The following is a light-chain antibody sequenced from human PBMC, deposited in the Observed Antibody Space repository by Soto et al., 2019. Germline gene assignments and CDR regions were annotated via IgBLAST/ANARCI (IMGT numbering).Light chain of an antibody. J-gene: IGKJ2*01. CDR1: QSISRTF. CDR2: GTS. V-gene: IGKV3-20*01. Sequence: EIVLTQSPGTLSLSPGGRATLSCRATQSISRTFLAWYQQKPGQAPKLLIYGTSNRATGVPDRFSSSGSGTDFILNISRLEPEDFAVYYCQQYGESLYTFGQGTKLEIK. CDR3: QQYGESLYT.